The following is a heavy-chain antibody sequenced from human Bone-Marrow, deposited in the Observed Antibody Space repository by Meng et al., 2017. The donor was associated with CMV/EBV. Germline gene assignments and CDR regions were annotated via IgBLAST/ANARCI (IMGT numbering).Heavy chain of an antibody. V-gene: IGHV3-21*01. CDR2: ISSSSSYI. CDR1: GFTFSNSW. CDR3: AREKDSGSYQTGDYYYYYGMDV. Sequence: GGSLRLSCAASGFTFSNSWMHWVRQAPGKGLEWVSSISSSSSYIYYADSVKGRFTISRDNAKNSLYLQMNSLRAEDTAVYYCAREKDSGSYQTGDYYYYYGMDVWGQGTTVTVSS. J-gene: IGHJ6*02. D-gene: IGHD1-26*01.